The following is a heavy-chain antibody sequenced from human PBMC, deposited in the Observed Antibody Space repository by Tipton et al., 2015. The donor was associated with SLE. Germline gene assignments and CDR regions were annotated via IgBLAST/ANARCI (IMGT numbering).Heavy chain of an antibody. J-gene: IGHJ3*02. Sequence: TLSLTCAVYGGSFSGYYWSWIRQPPGKGLEWIGEINHSGSTNYNPSLKSRVTISVDTSKNHFSLKLSSVTAADTAVYYCARLAGDAFDIWGQGTMVAVSS. V-gene: IGHV4-34*01. CDR3: ARLAGDAFDI. CDR2: INHSGST. CDR1: GGSFSGYY. D-gene: IGHD3-3*02.